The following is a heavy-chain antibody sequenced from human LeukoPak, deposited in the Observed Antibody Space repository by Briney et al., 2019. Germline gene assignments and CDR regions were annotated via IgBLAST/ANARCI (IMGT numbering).Heavy chain of an antibody. D-gene: IGHD3-10*01. V-gene: IGHV1-24*01. CDR3: ATGHTSPYGSGSYDAFDI. CDR2: FDPEDGET. CDR1: GYTLTELS. Sequence: ASVKVSCKVSGYTLTELSMHWVRQAPGKALEWMGGFDPEDGETIYAQKLQGRVTMTEDTSTDTAYMELSSLRSEDTAVYYCATGHTSPYGSGSYDAFDIWGQGTMVTVSS. J-gene: IGHJ3*02.